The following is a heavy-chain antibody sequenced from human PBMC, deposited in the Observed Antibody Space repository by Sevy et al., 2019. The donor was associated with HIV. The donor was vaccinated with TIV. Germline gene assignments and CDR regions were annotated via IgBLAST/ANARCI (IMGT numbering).Heavy chain of an antibody. CDR2: ISGSGTRT. V-gene: IGHV3-23*01. CDR1: GFSFDSYG. Sequence: GGSLRLSCAVSGFSFDSYGMTWVRQAPGKGLEWVSAISGSGTRTYYADSVKGRFIISRDNSKNTLDLQMNSLRAADTAIYYGAKGGGGHYDPDEIAYYFYYYNMDVWGKGTTVTVSS. D-gene: IGHD3-22*01. CDR3: AKGGGGHYDPDEIAYYFYYYNMDV. J-gene: IGHJ6*03.